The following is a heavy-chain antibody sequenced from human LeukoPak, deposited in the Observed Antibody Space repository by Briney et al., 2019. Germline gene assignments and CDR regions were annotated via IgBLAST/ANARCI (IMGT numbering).Heavy chain of an antibody. CDR2: IIPILGIA. Sequence: SVKVSCKASGGTFSSYAISWVRQAPGQGLEWMGRIIPILGIANYAQKFQGRVTITADKSTSTAYMELSSLRSEDTAVYYCAREFMVRGPKVFYYFDYWGQGTLVTVSS. CDR1: GGTFSSYA. CDR3: AREFMVRGPKVFYYFDY. V-gene: IGHV1-69*04. D-gene: IGHD3-10*01. J-gene: IGHJ4*02.